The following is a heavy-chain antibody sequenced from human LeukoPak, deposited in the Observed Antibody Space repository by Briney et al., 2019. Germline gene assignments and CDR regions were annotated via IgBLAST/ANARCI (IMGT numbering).Heavy chain of an antibody. CDR1: GFTFTSYY. CDR3: ARGEVIVYPGDP. CDR2: INPSGGST. D-gene: IGHD2-21*01. V-gene: IGHV1-46*03. Sequence: GGSLRLSCAASGFTFTSYYMHWVRQAPGQGLEWMGIINPSGGSTSYAQKFQGRVTMTRDTSTSTVYMELSSLRSEDTAVYYCARGEVIVYPGDPWGQGTLVTVSS. J-gene: IGHJ5*02.